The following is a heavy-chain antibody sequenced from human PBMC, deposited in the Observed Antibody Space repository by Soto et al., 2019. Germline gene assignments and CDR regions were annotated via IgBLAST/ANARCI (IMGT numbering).Heavy chain of an antibody. CDR1: GAAISGFY. Sequence: SETLSLTCTVSGAAISGFYWSWIRKSAGKGLEWIGRIYATGTTDYNPSLKSRVMMSVDTSKKQFSLKLRSVTAADTAVYYCVRDGTKTLRDWFDPWGQGISVTVSS. CDR3: VRDGTKTLRDWFDP. V-gene: IGHV4-4*07. D-gene: IGHD1-1*01. J-gene: IGHJ5*02. CDR2: IYATGTT.